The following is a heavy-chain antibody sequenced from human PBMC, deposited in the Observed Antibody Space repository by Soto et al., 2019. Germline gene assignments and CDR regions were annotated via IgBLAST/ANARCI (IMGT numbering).Heavy chain of an antibody. CDR1: GGSISSGDYY. Sequence: QVQLQESGPGLVKPSQTLSLTCTVSGGSISSGDYYWSWIRQPPGKGLEWIGYIYYSGSTYYNPALDSRVTISVDTTRTQFFLKLISVTDADTAVYYCAVALGDDGDSYYGMDVWGQGNTVTVSS. CDR3: AVALGDDGDSYYGMDV. V-gene: IGHV4-30-4*01. J-gene: IGHJ6*02. D-gene: IGHD2-21*02. CDR2: IYYSGST.